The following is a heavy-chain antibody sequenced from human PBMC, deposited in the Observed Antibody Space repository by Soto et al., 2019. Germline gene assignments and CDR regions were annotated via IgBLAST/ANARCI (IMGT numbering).Heavy chain of an antibody. CDR1: GYSFTSHG. CDR3: ARHRFNYYDDTVYYYFDY. V-gene: IGHV1-18*04. Sequence: ASVKVSCKASGYSFTSHGISWVRQAPGQGPEWMGWISGHNGNTNHPQSLQGRVTMTTDTSRNTAYMELRSLRSDDTAVYYCARHRFNYYDDTVYYYFDYWGQGTLVTVSS. CDR2: ISGHNGNT. D-gene: IGHD3-22*01. J-gene: IGHJ4*02.